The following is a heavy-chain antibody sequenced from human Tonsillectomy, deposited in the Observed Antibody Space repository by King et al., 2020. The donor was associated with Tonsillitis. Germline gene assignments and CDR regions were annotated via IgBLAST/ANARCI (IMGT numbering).Heavy chain of an antibody. J-gene: IGHJ4*02. CDR1: GFTFSSYA. CDR3: AKPREYPSYYFDY. CDR2: ISGSGGST. Sequence: VQLVESGGGLVQSGGSLRLSCAASGFTFSSYAMSWVRQAPGKGLEWVSAISGSGGSTYYADSVKGRFTISRDNSKNTLCLQMNSLRAEDTAVYYCAKPREYPSYYFDYWGQGTLVSVSS. V-gene: IGHV3-23*04. D-gene: IGHD2/OR15-2a*01.